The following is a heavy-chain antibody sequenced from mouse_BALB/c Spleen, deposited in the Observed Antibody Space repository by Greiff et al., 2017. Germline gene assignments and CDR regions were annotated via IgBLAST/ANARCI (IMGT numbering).Heavy chain of an antibody. CDR1: GFSLTGYG. V-gene: IGHV2-6-7*01. CDR3: ASTTVVALYAMDY. Sequence: VMLVESGPGLVAPSQSLSITCTVSGFSLTGYGVNWVRQPPGKGLEWLGMLWGDGSTAYNSALKSRLSISKDNSKSQVFLKMNSLQTDDTARYYCASTTVVALYAMDYWGQGTSVTVSS. CDR2: LWGDGST. J-gene: IGHJ4*01. D-gene: IGHD1-1*01.